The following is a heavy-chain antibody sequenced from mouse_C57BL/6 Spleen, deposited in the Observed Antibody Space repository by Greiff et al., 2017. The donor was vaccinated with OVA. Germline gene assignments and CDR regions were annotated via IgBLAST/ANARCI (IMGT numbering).Heavy chain of an antibody. V-gene: IGHV1-78*01. CDR3: AREGDGYDDGNYAMDY. J-gene: IGHJ4*01. CDR1: GYTFTDHT. CDR2: IYPRDGST. Sequence: VQLQQSDAELVKPGASVKISCKVSGYTFTDHTIHWMKQRPEQGLEWIGYIYPRDGSTKYNEKFKGKATLTADKSSSTAYMQLNSLTSEDSAVYFCAREGDGYDDGNYAMDYWGQGTSVTVSS. D-gene: IGHD2-2*01.